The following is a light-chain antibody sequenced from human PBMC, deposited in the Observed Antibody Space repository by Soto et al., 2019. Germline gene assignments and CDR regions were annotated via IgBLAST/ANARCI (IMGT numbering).Light chain of an antibody. Sequence: EIVLTQSPGTLSLSPGEIATLSCRASQSLSSSYLAWYQQKPGQAPRLLIYGASSKATGIPDRFSGSGSGTDFTLTISRLEPEDFAVYYCQQYGSSPVTFGQGTKLELK. J-gene: IGKJ2*01. CDR3: QQYGSSPVT. CDR2: GAS. V-gene: IGKV3-20*01. CDR1: QSLSSSY.